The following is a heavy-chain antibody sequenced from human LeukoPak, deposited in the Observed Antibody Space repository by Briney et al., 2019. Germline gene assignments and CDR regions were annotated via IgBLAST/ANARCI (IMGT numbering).Heavy chain of an antibody. CDR1: GYTLTGYY. V-gene: IGHV1-2*02. Sequence: ASVKVSCKASGYTLTGYYMHWVRQAPGQGLEWMGWINPNSGGTNYAQKFQGRVTMTSDTSISTAYMEMSSLRSDDTVVYYCAREVCSSINSCSNWFDPWGQGTLVTVSS. J-gene: IGHJ5*02. D-gene: IGHD2-2*01. CDR2: INPNSGGT. CDR3: AREVCSSINSCSNWFDP.